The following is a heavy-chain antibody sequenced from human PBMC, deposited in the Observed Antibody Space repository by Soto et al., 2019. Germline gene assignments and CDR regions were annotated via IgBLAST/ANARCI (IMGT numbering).Heavy chain of an antibody. CDR3: ARTDDLFEFDY. J-gene: IGHJ4*02. D-gene: IGHD3-9*01. CDR1: GYTFTGYY. CDR2: LNPNSGGK. Sequence: GASVKVSCKASGYTFTGYYMHWVRQAPAQGLEWMGWLNPNSGGKNYAQKFQGWVTMTRDTSISTAYMELSRLRSDDTAVYYCARTDDLFEFDYWGQGTLVTVSS. V-gene: IGHV1-2*04.